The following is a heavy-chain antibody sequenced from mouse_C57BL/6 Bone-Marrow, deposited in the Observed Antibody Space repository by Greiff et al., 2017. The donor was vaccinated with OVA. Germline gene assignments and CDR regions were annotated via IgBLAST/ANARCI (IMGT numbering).Heavy chain of an antibody. V-gene: IGHV2-3*01. CDR3: AKSYSNYNAMDY. J-gene: IGHJ4*01. Sequence: VKVVESGPGLVAPSQSLSITCTVSGFSLTSYGVSWVRQPPGKGLEWLGVIWGDGSTNYHSALISRLSLSKDNSKSQVFLKLNSLHTDDTSTYYCAKSYSNYNAMDYWGQGTSVTVSS. CDR1: GFSLTSYG. D-gene: IGHD2-5*01. CDR2: IWGDGST.